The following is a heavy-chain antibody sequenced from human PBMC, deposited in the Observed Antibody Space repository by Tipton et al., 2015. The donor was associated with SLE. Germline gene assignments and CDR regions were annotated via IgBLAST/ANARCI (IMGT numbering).Heavy chain of an antibody. V-gene: IGHV4-39*07. CDR1: GGSISSSSYY. CDR2: IYYSGST. Sequence: GLVKPSETLSLTCTVSGGSISSSSYYWGWFRQPPGKGLEWIGSIYYSGSTYYNPSLKSRVTISVDTSKNQFSLKLSSVTAADTAVYYCAREGSSGYYDYWGQGTLVTVSS. CDR3: AREGSSGYYDY. J-gene: IGHJ4*02. D-gene: IGHD3-22*01.